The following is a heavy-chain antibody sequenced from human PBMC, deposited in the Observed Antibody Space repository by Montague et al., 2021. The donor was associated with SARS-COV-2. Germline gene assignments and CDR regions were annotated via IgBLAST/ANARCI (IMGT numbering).Heavy chain of an antibody. CDR1: GGSISSSSYY. Sequence: SETLSLTRTVSGGSISSSSYYWGWIRQPPGTGLEWIGSIYYSGSTYYNPSLKSRVTISVDTSKNQFSLKLSSVTAADTAVYYCARVGRQQLVRLSGMNVWGQGTTVTVS. V-gene: IGHV4-39*07. CDR3: ARVGRQQLVRLSGMNV. D-gene: IGHD6-13*01. J-gene: IGHJ6*02. CDR2: IYYSGST.